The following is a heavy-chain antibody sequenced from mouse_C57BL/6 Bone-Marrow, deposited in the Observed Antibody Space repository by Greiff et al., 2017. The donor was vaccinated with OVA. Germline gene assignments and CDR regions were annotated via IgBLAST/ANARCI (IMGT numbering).Heavy chain of an antibody. CDR2: IWWDDDK. J-gene: IGHJ4*01. CDR3: ARISYYGLMDY. Sequence: QVTLKESGPGILQPSQTLSLTCSFSGFSLSTSGMGVGWIRPPSGKGLEGLVHIWWDDDKYYNPALDSRLTISKDTSKNQVFLKIANWDTADTATYYCARISYYGLMDYWGQGTSVTVSS. V-gene: IGHV8-8*01. D-gene: IGHD1-1*01. CDR1: GFSLSTSGMG.